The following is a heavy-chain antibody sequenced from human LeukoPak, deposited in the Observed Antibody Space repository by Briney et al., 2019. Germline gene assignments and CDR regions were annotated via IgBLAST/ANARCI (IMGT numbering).Heavy chain of an antibody. V-gene: IGHV3-74*01. Sequence: GGSLRLSCAASGFTFSDYWMHWVRQAPGKGLVWVSIINTDTRGTYYADSVKGQFTISIDNAKKTLYLQMNSLRAEDTAVYYCARAGAYHFDNWGQGTLVTVSS. D-gene: IGHD1-26*01. CDR2: INTDTRGT. J-gene: IGHJ4*02. CDR1: GFTFSDYW. CDR3: ARAGAYHFDN.